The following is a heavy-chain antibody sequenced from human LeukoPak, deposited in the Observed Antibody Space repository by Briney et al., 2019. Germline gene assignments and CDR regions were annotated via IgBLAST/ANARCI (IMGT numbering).Heavy chain of an antibody. CDR2: VHYSGTT. CDR1: GGSFSGYY. D-gene: IGHD4-17*01. CDR3: VRRRGDGDYRPDY. V-gene: IGHV4-34*01. J-gene: IGHJ4*02. Sequence: SETLSLTCAVYGGSFSGYYWGWIRQPPGKGLEWIGSVHYSGTTYYNPSLKSRVTISVDTSKNQFSLTLTSVTAADTSVYYCVRRRGDGDYRPDYWGQGTLVTVSS.